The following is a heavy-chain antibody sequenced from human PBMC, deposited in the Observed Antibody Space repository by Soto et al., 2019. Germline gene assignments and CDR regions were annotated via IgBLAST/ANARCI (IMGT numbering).Heavy chain of an antibody. D-gene: IGHD6-13*01. V-gene: IGHV3-23*01. J-gene: IGHJ4*02. Sequence: GGSLRLSCAASGFTFSTYAMNWVRQAPGKGLEWVSGISGSGDSTYYADSVKGRFTVSRDNSKNTLYLQMNSLRAADTAVYYCARGSTGYSSSWYRYWGQGTLVTVSS. CDR2: ISGSGDST. CDR1: GFTFSTYA. CDR3: ARGSTGYSSSWYRY.